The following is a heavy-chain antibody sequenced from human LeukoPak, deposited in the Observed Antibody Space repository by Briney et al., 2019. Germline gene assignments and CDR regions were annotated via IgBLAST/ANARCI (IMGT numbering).Heavy chain of an antibody. CDR3: AKDPSRATNVNWFDP. CDR1: GFTFSSYA. D-gene: IGHD1/OR15-1a*01. Sequence: TGGSLRLSCAAPGFTFSSYAMSWVRQAPGKGLEWVSAISGSGGSTYYADSVKGRFTISRDNSKNTLYLQMNSLRAEDTAVYYCAKDPSRATNVNWFDPWGQGTLVTVSS. CDR2: ISGSGGST. V-gene: IGHV3-23*01. J-gene: IGHJ5*02.